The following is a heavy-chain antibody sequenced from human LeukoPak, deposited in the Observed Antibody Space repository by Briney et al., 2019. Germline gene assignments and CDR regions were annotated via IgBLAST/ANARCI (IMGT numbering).Heavy chain of an antibody. D-gene: IGHD6-13*01. Sequence: GGSLRLSCAASGFTFSSYSMNWVRQAPGKGLEWVSSISTSSSYIYYADSVKGRFTISRDNAKKSLYLQMNSLRAEDTGVYYCARGAEGIAATDSSFDYWGQGTLVTVSS. CDR1: GFTFSSYS. J-gene: IGHJ4*02. CDR2: ISTSSSYI. V-gene: IGHV3-21*01. CDR3: ARGAEGIAATDSSFDY.